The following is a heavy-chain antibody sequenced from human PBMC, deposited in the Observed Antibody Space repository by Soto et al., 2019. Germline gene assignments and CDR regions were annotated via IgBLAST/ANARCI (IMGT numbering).Heavy chain of an antibody. CDR3: AKGRIAVAAPFNWFDP. Sequence: EVRLLESGGGLVQPGGSLRLSCAASGFTFSSYAMSWVRQAPGKGLEWVSTITGGGENTHYADSVKGRFTISRDNSKNTLSLQMNSLRVDDTAVYHCAKGRIAVAAPFNWFDPWGQGTLVTVSS. CDR1: GFTFSSYA. CDR2: ITGGGENT. D-gene: IGHD6-19*01. V-gene: IGHV3-23*01. J-gene: IGHJ5*02.